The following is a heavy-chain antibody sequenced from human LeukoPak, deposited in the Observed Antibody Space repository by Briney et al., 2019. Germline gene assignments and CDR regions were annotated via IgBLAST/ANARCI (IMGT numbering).Heavy chain of an antibody. CDR3: ARERGSSL. V-gene: IGHV1-69*08. CDR2: IIPILAKA. Sequence: ASVKVSCKASGGILSNSTITWVRQAPGQGLEWMGRIIPILAKANYAQKFQGRVTITADKSTSTAYVELSSLRSEDTAVYYCARERGSSLWGQGTLVTVSS. D-gene: IGHD3-10*01. J-gene: IGHJ4*02. CDR1: GGILSNST.